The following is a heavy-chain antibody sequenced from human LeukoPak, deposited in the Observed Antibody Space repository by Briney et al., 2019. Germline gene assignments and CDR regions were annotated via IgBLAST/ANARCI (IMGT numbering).Heavy chain of an antibody. Sequence: PGGSLRLSCAASGFIFSSFWMSWVRQAPGKGLECVANIKQDGSEKYYVDSVRGRFTISRDNAKNSLYLQMNSLRAEDTAVYYCARSRGGEAYWGQGTLVTVSS. V-gene: IGHV3-7*04. CDR1: GFIFSSFW. CDR3: ARSRGGEAY. J-gene: IGHJ4*02. D-gene: IGHD3-16*01. CDR2: IKQDGSEK.